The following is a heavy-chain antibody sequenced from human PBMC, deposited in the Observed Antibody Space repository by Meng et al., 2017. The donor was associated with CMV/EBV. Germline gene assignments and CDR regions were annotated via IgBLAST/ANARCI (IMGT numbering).Heavy chain of an antibody. CDR3: ARGLYSGMDV. J-gene: IGHJ6*02. D-gene: IGHD4-11*01. Sequence: GESLKISCAAPGFTFSSYAMHWVRQAPGKGLEWVAVISYDGSNKYYADSVKGRFTISRDNSKNTLYLQMNSLRAEDTAVYYCARGLYSGMDVWGQGTTVTVSS. V-gene: IGHV3-30*04. CDR1: GFTFSSYA. CDR2: ISYDGSNK.